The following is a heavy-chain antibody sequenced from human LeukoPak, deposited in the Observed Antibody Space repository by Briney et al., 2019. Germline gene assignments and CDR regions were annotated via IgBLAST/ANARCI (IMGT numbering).Heavy chain of an antibody. Sequence: PGGSLRPSCAASGFTFSSYGMHWVRQAPGKGLEWVAVISYDGSNKYYADSVKGRFTISRDNSKNTLYLQMNSLRAEDTAVYYCAKDITMVRGVTAIDYWGQGTLVTVSS. CDR1: GFTFSSYG. CDR3: AKDITMVRGVTAIDY. J-gene: IGHJ4*02. V-gene: IGHV3-30*18. D-gene: IGHD3-10*01. CDR2: ISYDGSNK.